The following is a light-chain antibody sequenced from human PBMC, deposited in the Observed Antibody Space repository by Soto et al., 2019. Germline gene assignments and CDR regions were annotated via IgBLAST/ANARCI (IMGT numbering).Light chain of an antibody. Sequence: EIVLTQSPATLSLSPGEGATLSCRASQSVSTSLTWFQQIPGQAPRLLIYDASKRASGIPARFSGSGSGTVFTLTISSLEPEDFAVYYCQHRTNWPPLVYTFGQGTKVDIK. CDR3: QHRTNWPPLVYT. J-gene: IGKJ2*01. CDR1: QSVSTS. CDR2: DAS. V-gene: IGKV3-11*01.